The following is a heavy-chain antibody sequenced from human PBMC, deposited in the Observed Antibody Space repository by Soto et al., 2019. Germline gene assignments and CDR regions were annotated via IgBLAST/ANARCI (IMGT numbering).Heavy chain of an antibody. J-gene: IGHJ4*02. D-gene: IGHD2-8*01. CDR3: ASHRTFWPFDY. Sequence: SETLSLTCAVSGYSISSSNWWGWIRQPPGKGLEWIGYIYYSGTTYYNPSLKSRVTMSVDTSKNQFSLKLTSVTAADTAVYYCASHRTFWPFDYWGQGTVVTVSS. CDR1: GYSISSSNW. V-gene: IGHV4-28*01. CDR2: IYYSGTT.